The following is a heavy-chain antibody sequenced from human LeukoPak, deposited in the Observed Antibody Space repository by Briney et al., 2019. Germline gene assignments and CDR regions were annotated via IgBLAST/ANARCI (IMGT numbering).Heavy chain of an antibody. V-gene: IGHV3-30*04. D-gene: IGHD6-13*01. J-gene: IGHJ4*02. CDR1: GFTFSDSA. CDR2: IRLDGSNK. Sequence: GGSLRLSCAASGFTFSDSAMHWVRQAPGKGLEWVAFIRLDGSNKYYADSVKGRFTISRDNAENSLYLQINSLRAEDTAVYYCARDPTEQQLLRDHWGQGTLVTVSS. CDR3: ARDPTEQQLLRDH.